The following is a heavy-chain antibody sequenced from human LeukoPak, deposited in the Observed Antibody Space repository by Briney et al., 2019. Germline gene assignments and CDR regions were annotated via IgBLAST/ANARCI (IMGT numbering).Heavy chain of an antibody. CDR1: GFTFSSYG. V-gene: IGHV3-33*08. CDR3: ARWGDYYQSLFDS. D-gene: IGHD3-3*01. Sequence: GGSLRLSCAASGFTFSSYGMHWVRQAPGKGLEWVAVIWYDGSNKYYADSVKGRFTISRDNSKNTLYLQMNSLRAEDTAVYYCARWGDYYQSLFDSWGQGTLVTVSS. CDR2: IWYDGSNK. J-gene: IGHJ4*02.